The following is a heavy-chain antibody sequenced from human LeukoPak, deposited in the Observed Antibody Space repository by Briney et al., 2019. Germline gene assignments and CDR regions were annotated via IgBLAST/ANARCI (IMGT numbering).Heavy chain of an antibody. Sequence: GGSLRLSCAASGFTFSDYFMTWSPQAPGKGLEWVSYISNSGGTIYYSDSVKGRFTISRDNAKNLLYLEMDSLRAGDTAVYYCARMRSSWYFDHWGQGSLVTVSS. J-gene: IGHJ4*02. CDR3: ARMRSSWYFDH. CDR2: ISNSGGTI. CDR1: GFTFSDYF. D-gene: IGHD6-13*01. V-gene: IGHV3-11*01.